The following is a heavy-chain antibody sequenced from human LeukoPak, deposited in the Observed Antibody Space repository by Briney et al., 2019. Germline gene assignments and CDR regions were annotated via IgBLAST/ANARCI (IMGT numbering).Heavy chain of an antibody. CDR2: ISYDGSNK. V-gene: IGHV3-30-3*01. CDR3: AKPASDDDFDV. CDR1: GFNFSSYA. J-gene: IGHJ3*01. Sequence: PGGSLRLSCAASGFNFSSYAMHWVRQAPGKGLEWVAVISYDGSNKYYADSVKGRFTISRDNSKNTLWLQMNSLRAEDTAVYYCAKPASDDDFDVWGQGTMVTVSS.